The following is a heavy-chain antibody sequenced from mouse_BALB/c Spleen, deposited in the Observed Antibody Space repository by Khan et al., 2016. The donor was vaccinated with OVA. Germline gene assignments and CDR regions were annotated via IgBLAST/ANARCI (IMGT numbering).Heavy chain of an antibody. CDR2: VSTGGGYT. J-gene: IGHJ3*01. Sequence: VQLKESGGDLVKPGGSLKLSCAASGFTFSTYGMSWVRQTPDKRLEWVATVSTGGGYTYYPDSVKGRFTISRDNAKNTLYLQMGGLKSDDTAMFYCTRLAYYYDSEGFAYWGQGTLVTVSA. D-gene: IGHD1-1*01. CDR1: GFTFSTYG. V-gene: IGHV5-6*01. CDR3: TRLAYYYDSEGFAY.